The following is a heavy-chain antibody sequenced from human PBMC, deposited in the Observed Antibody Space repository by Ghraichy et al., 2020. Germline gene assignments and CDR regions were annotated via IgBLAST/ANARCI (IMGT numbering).Heavy chain of an antibody. D-gene: IGHD3-9*01. CDR1: GFTFSNYA. Sequence: GGSLRLSCAASGFTFSNYAMSWVRQAPGKGLEWVSAISGSGGSTYYADSVKGRFTISRDNSKNTLYLQMNSLRAEDTAVYYCAKDWSFSYYDILTGYHDYWGQGTLVTVSS. CDR3: AKDWSFSYYDILTGYHDY. CDR2: ISGSGGST. V-gene: IGHV3-23*01. J-gene: IGHJ4*02.